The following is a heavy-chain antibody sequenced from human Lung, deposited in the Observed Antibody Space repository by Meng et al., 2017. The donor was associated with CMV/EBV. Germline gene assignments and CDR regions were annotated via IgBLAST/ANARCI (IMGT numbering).Heavy chain of an antibody. V-gene: IGHV4-4*02. D-gene: IGHD6-19*01. Sequence: QVRLQVSGPGLVKPSGTLSLTCAVSGGSISSRNWGSWVRQPPGKGLEWIGEIYHSGSTNYNPSLKSRVTISVDKSKNQFSLKLSSVTAADTAVYYCASFPPPGKQWLVTDYWGQGTLVTVSS. CDR2: IYHSGST. J-gene: IGHJ4*02. CDR3: ASFPPPGKQWLVTDY. CDR1: GGSISSRNW.